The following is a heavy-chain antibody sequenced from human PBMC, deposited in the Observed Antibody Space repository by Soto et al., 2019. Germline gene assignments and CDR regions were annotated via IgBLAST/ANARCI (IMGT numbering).Heavy chain of an antibody. V-gene: IGHV2-70*11. CDR3: ARTFSMVRGIRAGGFDY. CDR2: IDWDDDK. CDR1: GFSLDTSGMC. Sequence: GSGPTLVNPTQTLTLTCIFSGFSLDTSGMCVNWIRQPPGKALQWLARIDWDDDKYYSTSLKTRLTISRDTSKKQVVLTMTNMDPADTATYYCARTFSMVRGIRAGGFDYWGQGTLVTVSS. J-gene: IGHJ4*02. D-gene: IGHD3-10*01.